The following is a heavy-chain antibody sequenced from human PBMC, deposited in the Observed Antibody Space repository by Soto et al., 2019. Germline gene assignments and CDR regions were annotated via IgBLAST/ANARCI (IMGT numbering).Heavy chain of an antibody. CDR2: ISGNGFAT. J-gene: IGHJ5*02. D-gene: IGHD2-2*02. CDR1: GFPFSSYT. CDR3: AKGTAAIKSWFDP. V-gene: IGHV3-23*01. Sequence: GESLKISCAVSGFPFSSYTMNWVHQAPGRGLEWVASISGNGFATYYADSVKGRFTISRDNSKNILDLQMNSLRAEDTAVYYCAKGTAAIKSWFDPWGQGTLVTVSS.